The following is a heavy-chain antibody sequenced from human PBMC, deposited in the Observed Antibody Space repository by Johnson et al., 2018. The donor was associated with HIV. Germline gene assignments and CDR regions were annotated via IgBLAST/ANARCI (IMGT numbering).Heavy chain of an antibody. D-gene: IGHD3-22*01. J-gene: IGHJ3*01. CDR1: GFTFSSYW. Sequence: VQLVESGGGLVQPGGSLRLSCAASGFTFSSYWMHWVRQVPGKGLVWVSRINYDWTNTSYADFVKGRFTISRDNAKNTLFLQMNSLRAEDTAVYYCAIVVIRGDAFDLWGQGTTVTVSS. CDR3: AIVVIRGDAFDL. V-gene: IGHV3-74*02. CDR2: INYDWTNT.